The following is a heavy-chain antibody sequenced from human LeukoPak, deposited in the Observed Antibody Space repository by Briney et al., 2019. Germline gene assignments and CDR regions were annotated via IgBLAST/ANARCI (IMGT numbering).Heavy chain of an antibody. CDR1: GSSFTSYW. CDR3: AMSSTTVTKYYRMDV. Sequence: GAPLQISGEGAGSSFTSYWSGWVRPLPGKGLEWMYIIYPSNYDTRYSPAFQGQVTISADKSISTDYLQWRSLKASDTAMYYCAMSSTTVTKYYRMDVWGQGTTVTVCS. J-gene: IGHJ6*02. V-gene: IGHV5-51*01. CDR2: IYPSNYDT. D-gene: IGHD4-17*01.